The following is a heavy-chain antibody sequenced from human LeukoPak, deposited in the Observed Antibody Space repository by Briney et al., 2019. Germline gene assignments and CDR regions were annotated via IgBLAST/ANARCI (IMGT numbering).Heavy chain of an antibody. D-gene: IGHD3-16*02. CDR1: GFTFSSYW. J-gene: IGHJ3*02. V-gene: IGHV3-7*01. CDR2: IKQDGSEK. Sequence: GGSLRLSCAASGFTFSSYWMSWVRQAPGKGLEWVANIKQDGSEKYYVDSVKGRFTISRHNAKNSLYLQMNSLRAEDTAVYYCARVPAGVIGMKDAFDIWGQGTMVTVSS. CDR3: ARVPAGVIGMKDAFDI.